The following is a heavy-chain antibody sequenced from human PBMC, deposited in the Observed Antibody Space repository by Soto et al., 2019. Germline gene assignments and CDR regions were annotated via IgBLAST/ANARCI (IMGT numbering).Heavy chain of an antibody. CDR2: ITSSSSYT. V-gene: IGHV3-11*05. CDR3: TTGTAVAIYNFDY. D-gene: IGHD5-18*01. J-gene: IGHJ4*02. CDR1: GSSFSDYY. Sequence: GGSLRLSCAASGSSFSDYYMSWIRQSPGKGLEWLSYITSSSSYTHYADSVKGRFTISRDNAKNSLYLQMNSLGAEDTAVYYCTTGTAVAIYNFDYWGQGTLVTVSS.